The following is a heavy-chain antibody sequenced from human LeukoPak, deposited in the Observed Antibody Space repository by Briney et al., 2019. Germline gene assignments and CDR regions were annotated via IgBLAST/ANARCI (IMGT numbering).Heavy chain of an antibody. CDR3: ATYCSSTSCYSERLFDH. CDR2: INPNSGGT. V-gene: IGHV1-2*06. Sequence: ASVKVSCKASGYTFTGYYMHWVRQAPGQGLEWMGRINPNSGGTNYAQKFQGRVTMTRDTSISTAYMELSRLRSDDTAVYYCATYCSSTSCYSERLFDHWGQGTLVTVSS. D-gene: IGHD2-2*01. J-gene: IGHJ4*02. CDR1: GYTFTGYY.